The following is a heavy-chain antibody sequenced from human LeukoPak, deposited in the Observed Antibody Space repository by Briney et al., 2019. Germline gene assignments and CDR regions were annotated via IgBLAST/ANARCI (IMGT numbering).Heavy chain of an antibody. J-gene: IGHJ5*02. CDR1: GDSFSSNSYY. D-gene: IGHD6-19*01. V-gene: IGHV4-39*07. CDR2: IQHSGST. CDR3: ARRRSDLNWYDP. Sequence: SETLSLTYTVSGDSFSSNSYYWAWIRQPPGKGLECIGGIQHSGSTYFNPSLKSRVTISIDTSKSQISLNLISVTAADTAVYYCARRRSDLNWYDPWGQGTLVTVSS.